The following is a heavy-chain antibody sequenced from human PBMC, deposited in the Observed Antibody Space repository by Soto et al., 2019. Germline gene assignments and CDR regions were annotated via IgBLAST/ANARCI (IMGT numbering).Heavy chain of an antibody. CDR1: GFTFSGSA. J-gene: IGHJ4*02. D-gene: IGHD1-26*01. Sequence: GGSLRLSCAASGFTFSGSAMHWVRQASGKGLEWVGRIRSKANSYATAYAASVKGRFTISRDDSKNTAYLQMNSLKTEDTAVYYCTSPGGSYPLGGQGTLVTVSS. CDR3: TSPGGSYPL. CDR2: IRSKANSYAT. V-gene: IGHV3-73*01.